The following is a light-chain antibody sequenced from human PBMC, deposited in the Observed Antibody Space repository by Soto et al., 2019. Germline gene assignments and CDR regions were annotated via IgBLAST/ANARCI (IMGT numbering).Light chain of an antibody. CDR2: GAS. Sequence: EIVLTQSPGTLSLSPGERATLSCRASQSVSSSYLAWYQQKPGQAPRLPIYGASSRATGIPDRFSGSGSGTAFTLTISRLEPEDFAVYYCQQYGSSRWTFGQGTKVEIK. V-gene: IGKV3-20*01. J-gene: IGKJ1*01. CDR1: QSVSSSY. CDR3: QQYGSSRWT.